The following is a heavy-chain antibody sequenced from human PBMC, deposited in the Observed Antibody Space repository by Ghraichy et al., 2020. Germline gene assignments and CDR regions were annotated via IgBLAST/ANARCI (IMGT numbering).Heavy chain of an antibody. CDR1: GGSFSGYY. CDR3: ARGRMRVARVYYFDY. J-gene: IGHJ4*02. V-gene: IGHV4-34*01. CDR2: INHSGST. Sequence: SETLSLTCAVYGGSFSGYYWSWIRQPPGKGLEWIGEINHSGSTNYNPSLKSRVTISVDTSKNQFSLKLSSVTAADTAVYYCARGRMRVARVYYFDYWGQGTLVTVSS. D-gene: IGHD5-12*01.